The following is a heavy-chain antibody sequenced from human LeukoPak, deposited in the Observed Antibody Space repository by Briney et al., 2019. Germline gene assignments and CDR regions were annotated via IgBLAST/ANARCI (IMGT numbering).Heavy chain of an antibody. D-gene: IGHD6-19*01. CDR1: GIVFSRTA. J-gene: IGHJ5*02. CDR3: GKDGGQYSSGPEFDP. Sequence: PGGSLRLSCAASGIVFSRTAMNWARQSPGRGREWLSAISGGGERTFYADSVKGRFTISRDNSKNMVYLQMNSLRADDTAIYYCGKDGGQYSSGPEFDPRGQGALVTVSS. CDR2: ISGGGERT. V-gene: IGHV3-23*01.